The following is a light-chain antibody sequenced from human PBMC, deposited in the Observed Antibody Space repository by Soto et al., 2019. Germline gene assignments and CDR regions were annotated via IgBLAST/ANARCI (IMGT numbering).Light chain of an antibody. CDR1: QSVSSN. CDR2: DAS. V-gene: IGKV3-15*01. CDR3: QQYNTWPLT. J-gene: IGKJ3*01. Sequence: ETVMTQSPATLSVSPGERATLSCRASQSVSSNLAWYQQKPGQAPRLLIYDASTRATGIPARFSGSGSGTEFPLTLSSRQSEDFAVYYCQQYNTWPLTFGPGTKVDIK.